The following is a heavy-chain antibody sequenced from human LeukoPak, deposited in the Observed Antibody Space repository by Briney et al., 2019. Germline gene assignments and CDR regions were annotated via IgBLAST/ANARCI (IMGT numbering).Heavy chain of an antibody. CDR1: GFTFSNYG. D-gene: IGHD1-26*01. J-gene: IGHJ4*02. Sequence: PGGSLRLSCAASGFTFSNYGMHWVRQAPGKGLEWVAVIWYDGSNKYYADSVKGRFTISRDNSRNTVYLQMNSLRVEDTAVYYCARGTGWDWGQGTLVTVSS. CDR3: ARGTGWD. CDR2: IWYDGSNK. V-gene: IGHV3-33*01.